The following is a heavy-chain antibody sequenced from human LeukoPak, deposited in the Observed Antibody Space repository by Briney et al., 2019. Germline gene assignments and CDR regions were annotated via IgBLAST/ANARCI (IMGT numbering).Heavy chain of an antibody. CDR3: AKHWSYCSTTSCFFKYYYYYMDV. D-gene: IGHD2-2*01. CDR1: GFTFSAYG. Sequence: GGSLRLSCAASGFTFSAYGMSWVRQSPRKGLEWVSGVSGADGTTYYADSVKGRFTISRDNSKSTLYLQMSNLRAEDTAVYYCAKHWSYCSTTSCFFKYYYYYMDVWGKGTTVTVSS. J-gene: IGHJ6*03. V-gene: IGHV3-23*01. CDR2: VSGADGTT.